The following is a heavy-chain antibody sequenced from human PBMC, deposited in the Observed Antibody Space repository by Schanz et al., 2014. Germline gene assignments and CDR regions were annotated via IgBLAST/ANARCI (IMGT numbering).Heavy chain of an antibody. D-gene: IGHD2-15*01. V-gene: IGHV4-31*03. CDR1: GGSVSSGGDY. CDR3: AKARRKSNCSGGRCFHYSYYGMDV. J-gene: IGHJ6*02. Sequence: QVQLQESGPGLVKPSQTLSLTCTVSGGSVSSGGDYWSWIRQHPGKGLEWIGYISYSGVTYYNPSLKSRVTISMHTSKNQFSLKLSSVTAADTAVYYCAKARRKSNCSGGRCFHYSYYGMDVWGQGTTVTVSS. CDR2: ISYSGVT.